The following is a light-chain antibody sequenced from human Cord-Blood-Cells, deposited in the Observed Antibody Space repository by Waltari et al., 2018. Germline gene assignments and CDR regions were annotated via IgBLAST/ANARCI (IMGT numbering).Light chain of an antibody. J-gene: IGLJ2*01. CDR1: RSDVGGYNS. CDR2: DVS. CDR3: SSYTSSSTLV. V-gene: IGLV2-14*01. Sequence: QSALTQPASVSGSPGQSITISCTGPRSDVGGYNSVSWYQQHPGKAPKLMIYDVSNPPSGVSHRFSGSKSGNTASLTISGLQAEDEADYYCSSYTSSSTLVFGGGTKLTVL.